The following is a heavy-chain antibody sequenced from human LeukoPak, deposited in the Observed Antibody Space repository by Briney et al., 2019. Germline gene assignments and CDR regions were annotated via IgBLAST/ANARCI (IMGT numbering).Heavy chain of an antibody. V-gene: IGHV3-23*01. Sequence: GSLRLSCAASGFSFISFAMTWARQAPGKCLEWVSRIIDTGGATYYADSVKGRFTISRDNSKNTLFLQMNSLRAEDTAVYYCAKFNGHPTTNYYMDVWGEGTTVTVSS. J-gene: IGHJ6*04. D-gene: IGHD3-10*01. CDR1: GFSFISFA. CDR2: IIDTGGAT. CDR3: AKFNGHPTTNYYMDV.